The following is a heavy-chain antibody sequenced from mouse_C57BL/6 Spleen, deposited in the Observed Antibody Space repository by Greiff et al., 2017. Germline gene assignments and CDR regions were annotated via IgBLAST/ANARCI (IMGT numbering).Heavy chain of an antibody. CDR3: TRSLPGWYFDV. CDR1: GYTFTDYE. V-gene: IGHV1-15*01. D-gene: IGHD2-10*01. Sequence: VKLMESGAELVRPGASVTLSCKASGYTFTDYEMHWVKQTPVHGLEWIGAIDPETGGTAYNQKFKGKAILTADKSSSTAYMELRSLTSEDSAVYYCTRSLPGWYFDVWGTGTTVTVSS. CDR2: IDPETGGT. J-gene: IGHJ1*03.